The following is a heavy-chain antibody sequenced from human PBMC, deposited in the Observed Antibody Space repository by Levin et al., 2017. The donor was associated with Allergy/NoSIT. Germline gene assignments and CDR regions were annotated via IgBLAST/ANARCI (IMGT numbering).Heavy chain of an antibody. Sequence: VASVKVSCKASGYTFTSYDINWVRQATGQGLEWMGWMNPNSGNTGYAQKFQGRVTMTRNTSISTAYMELSSLRSEDTAVYYCARGRIVVVPAATAQTYYYYGMDVWGQGTTVTVSS. J-gene: IGHJ6*02. D-gene: IGHD2-2*01. CDR1: GYTFTSYD. CDR2: MNPNSGNT. CDR3: ARGRIVVVPAATAQTYYYYGMDV. V-gene: IGHV1-8*01.